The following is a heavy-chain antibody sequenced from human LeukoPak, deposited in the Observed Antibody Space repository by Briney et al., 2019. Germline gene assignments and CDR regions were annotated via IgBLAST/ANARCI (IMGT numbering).Heavy chain of an antibody. V-gene: IGHV4-4*02. CDR1: GGSISSSNW. D-gene: IGHD3-10*01. CDR3: ARRRVRGVDDAFDI. J-gene: IGHJ3*02. Sequence: PSGTLSLTCAVSGGSISSSNWWSWVRQPPGKGLEWIGEIYHSGSTNYNPSLKSRVTISVETSKNQFSLKLSSVTAADTAVYYCARRRVRGVDDAFDIWGQGTMVTVSS. CDR2: IYHSGST.